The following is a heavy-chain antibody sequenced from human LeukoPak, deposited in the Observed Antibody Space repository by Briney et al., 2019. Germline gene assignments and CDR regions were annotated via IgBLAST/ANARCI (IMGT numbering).Heavy chain of an antibody. CDR2: IIPIFGTA. CDR3: ALSLELVWFGGPLDY. V-gene: IGHV1-69*05. Sequence: SVKVSCKASGGTFSSYAISWVRQAPGQGLEWMGGIIPIFGTANYAQKFQGGVTITTDESTSTAYMELSSLRSEDTAVYYCALSLELVWFGGPLDYWGQGTLVTVSS. D-gene: IGHD3-10*01. J-gene: IGHJ4*02. CDR1: GGTFSSYA.